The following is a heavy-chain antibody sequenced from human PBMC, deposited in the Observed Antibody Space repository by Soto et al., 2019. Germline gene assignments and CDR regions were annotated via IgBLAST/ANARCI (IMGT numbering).Heavy chain of an antibody. J-gene: IGHJ4*02. CDR3: AKHTYSDFWPGHYYYLDF. CDR1: RFTFNTFA. V-gene: IGHV3-23*01. Sequence: GGSLRLSCVTSRFTFNTFAMSWVRQAPGEGLEWVSAINAGGGNTHYADAVKGRFTISRDNSKNTLYLRMDSLRAEDTAVYYCAKHTYSDFWPGHYYYLDFWGQGTLVTVSS. CDR2: INAGGGNT. D-gene: IGHD3-3*01.